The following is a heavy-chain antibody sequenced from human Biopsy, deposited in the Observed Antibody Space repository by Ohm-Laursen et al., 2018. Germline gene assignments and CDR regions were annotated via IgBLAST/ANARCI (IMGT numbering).Heavy chain of an antibody. CDR1: AASVSGGNFY. Sequence: GTLSLTCTVSAASVSGGNFYWGWVPQPPGKGLEWVGYMYNRGSTNYSPSLKSRVTILLDTSKNPFSLNLNSVTAADTAVYYCAGMVLGPTNDAFDIWGQGTMVTVSS. CDR3: AGMVLGPTNDAFDI. CDR2: MYNRGST. J-gene: IGHJ3*02. D-gene: IGHD1-26*01. V-gene: IGHV4-61*03.